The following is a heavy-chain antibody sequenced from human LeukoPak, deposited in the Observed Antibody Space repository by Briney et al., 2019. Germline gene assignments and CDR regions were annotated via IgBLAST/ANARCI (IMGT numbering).Heavy chain of an antibody. V-gene: IGHV1-24*01. Sequence: ASVKVPCKVSGYTLTELSMHWVRQAPGKGLEWMGGFDPEDGETIYAQKFQGRVTMTEDTSTDTAYMELSSLRSEDTAVYYCATGGPVPPGPRRYYYYYYYMDVWGKGTTVTISS. CDR3: ATGGPVPPGPRRYYYYYYYMDV. CDR1: GYTLTELS. D-gene: IGHD1-1*01. J-gene: IGHJ6*03. CDR2: FDPEDGET.